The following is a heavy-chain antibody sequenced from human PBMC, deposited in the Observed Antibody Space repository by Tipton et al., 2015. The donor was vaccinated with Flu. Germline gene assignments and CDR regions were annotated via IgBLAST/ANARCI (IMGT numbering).Heavy chain of an antibody. CDR1: GFSIGGNP. D-gene: IGHD3-16*01. CDR3: PRGRLSLSGFDS. V-gene: IGHV3-53*01. Sequence: SLRLSCAVSGFSIGGNPMSWVRQAPGKGLEWLSITYTDGSTYHTDSVQGRFFSSRDTFKNTLYLQMSSLRAEDTAVYYCPRGRLSLSGFDSWGQGTLVTVSS. CDR2: TYTDGST. J-gene: IGHJ4*02.